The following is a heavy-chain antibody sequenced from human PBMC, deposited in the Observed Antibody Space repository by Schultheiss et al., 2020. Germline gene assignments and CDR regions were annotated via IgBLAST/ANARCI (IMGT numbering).Heavy chain of an antibody. Sequence: GESLKISCAASEFTVSSNYMSWVRQAPGKGLEWVAVISYDGSNKYYADSVKGRFTISRDNSKNTLYLQMNSLRVEDTAVYYCAKGVVDYGGNYYYYYYMDVWGKGTTVTVSS. J-gene: IGHJ6*03. CDR2: ISYDGSNK. D-gene: IGHD4-23*01. V-gene: IGHV3-30*18. CDR3: AKGVVDYGGNYYYYYYMDV. CDR1: EFTVSSNY.